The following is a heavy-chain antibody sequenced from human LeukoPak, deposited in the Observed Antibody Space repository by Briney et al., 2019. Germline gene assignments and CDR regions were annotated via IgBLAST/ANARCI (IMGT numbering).Heavy chain of an antibody. V-gene: IGHV3-21*01. CDR1: GFTFSSYT. CDR3: ARDVDQQLARDYYYYYMDV. Sequence: PGGSLRLPCAASGFTFSSYTMNWVRQAPGKGLEWVSSISSSSSYIFYADSVKGRFTISRDNAKNSLYPQMNSLRAEDTAVYYCARDVDQQLARDYYYYYMDVWGKGTTVTVSS. CDR2: ISSSSSYI. D-gene: IGHD6-13*01. J-gene: IGHJ6*03.